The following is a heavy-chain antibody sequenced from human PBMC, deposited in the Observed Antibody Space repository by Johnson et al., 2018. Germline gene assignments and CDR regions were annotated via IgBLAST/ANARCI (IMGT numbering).Heavy chain of an antibody. CDR2: INSDGSST. CDR1: GFHLSNYW. J-gene: IGHJ6*04. Sequence: VQLVESGGGLVKPGGSLRLSCAASGFHLSNYWIHWIRQAPGKGLVWVSRINSDGSSTTYADSVKGRFTISRENAKNSLYLQMNSLRADDTAVYYCARCWYSSVGWCLDVWGKGTTVTVSS. V-gene: IGHV3-74*02. D-gene: IGHD6-25*01. CDR3: ARCWYSSVGWCLDV.